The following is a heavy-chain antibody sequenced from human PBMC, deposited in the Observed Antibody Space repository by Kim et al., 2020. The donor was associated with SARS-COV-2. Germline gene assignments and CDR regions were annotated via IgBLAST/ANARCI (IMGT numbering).Heavy chain of an antibody. V-gene: IGHV4-30-4*01. CDR2: IYDRGST. D-gene: IGHD3-3*01. Sequence: EWIGYIYDRGSTYYNPALKSRVTISVDTSKNQFSLKLSSVTAADTAVYYCARVRFSITIFGVVTRLFDYWGQGTLVTVSS. J-gene: IGHJ4*02. CDR3: ARVRFSITIFGVVTRLFDY.